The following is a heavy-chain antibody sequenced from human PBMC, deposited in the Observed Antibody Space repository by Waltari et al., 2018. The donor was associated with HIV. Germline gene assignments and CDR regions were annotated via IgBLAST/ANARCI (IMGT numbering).Heavy chain of an antibody. CDR2: IWYDGSKK. CDR3: ARGVHDFYYGMDV. CDR1: GSPFSSYG. Sequence: QVPLAESGGAVVQPGRPLILSWAGSGSPFSSYGTRWGRQAPGKGLEWGAVIWYDGSKKYYADSVEGRFTISRDNSKNTLYLQMNSLRDEDTAVYYCARGVHDFYYGMDVWGQGTSVTVSS. V-gene: IGHV3-33*01. J-gene: IGHJ6*02.